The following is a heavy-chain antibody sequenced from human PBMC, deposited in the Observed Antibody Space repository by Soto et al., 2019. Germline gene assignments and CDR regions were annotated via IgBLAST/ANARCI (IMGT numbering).Heavy chain of an antibody. CDR3: ARGAPYYGMDV. J-gene: IGHJ6*02. CDR2: ISYDGSNK. CDR1: GFTSSSYV. Sequence: QVQLVESGGGVVQPGRSLRLSCVASGFTSSSYVMHWVRQAPGKGQEWVAVISYDGSNKHYADSVKGRFTISRDNSKNTLYLQMNSLRGEDTAVYSCARGAPYYGMDVWGQGTTVTVSS. V-gene: IGHV3-30*04.